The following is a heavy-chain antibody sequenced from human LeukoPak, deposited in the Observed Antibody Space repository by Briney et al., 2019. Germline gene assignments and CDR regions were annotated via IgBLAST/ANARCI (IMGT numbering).Heavy chain of an antibody. CDR2: ISAYNGNT. CDR1: GGTFSSYA. CDR3: ARDRAYQLLYRRVVDYYYGMDV. D-gene: IGHD2-2*02. V-gene: IGHV1-18*01. J-gene: IGHJ6*02. Sequence: PGASVKVSCKASGGTFSSYAISWVRQAPGQGLEWMGWISAYNGNTNYAQKLQGRVTMTTDTSTSTAYMELRSLRSDDTAVYYCARDRAYQLLYRRVVDYYYGMDVWGQGTTVTVSS.